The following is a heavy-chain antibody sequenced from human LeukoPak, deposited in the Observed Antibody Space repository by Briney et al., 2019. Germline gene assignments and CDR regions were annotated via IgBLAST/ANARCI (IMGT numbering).Heavy chain of an antibody. CDR3: AVAGARYSDTGGLYAFDF. CDR2: SYYSGRP. CDR1: GASTSSASYF. Sequence: SETLSLTCTVPGASTSSASYFWGWIRQPPGKGLEWIGTSYYSGRPYFNPSLNSRVTISVDASKNQFSLKLNSVTAADTAVYYCAVAGARYSDTGGLYAFDFWGRGTMVTVSS. V-gene: IGHV4-39*01. D-gene: IGHD2-8*02. J-gene: IGHJ3*01.